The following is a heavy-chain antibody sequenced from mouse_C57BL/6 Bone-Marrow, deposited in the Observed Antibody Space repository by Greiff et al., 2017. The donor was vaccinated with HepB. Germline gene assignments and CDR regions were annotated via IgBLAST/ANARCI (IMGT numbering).Heavy chain of an antibody. V-gene: IGHV1-64*01. J-gene: IGHJ2*01. CDR2: IHPNSGST. Sequence: VQLQQPGAELVKPGASVKLSCKASGYTFTSYWMHWVKQRPGQGLEWIGMIHPNSGSTNYNEKFKSKATLTVDKSSSTAYMQLSSLTSEDSAVYYCARLVTTVVAPHFDYWGQGTTLTVSS. D-gene: IGHD1-1*01. CDR3: ARLVTTVVAPHFDY. CDR1: GYTFTSYW.